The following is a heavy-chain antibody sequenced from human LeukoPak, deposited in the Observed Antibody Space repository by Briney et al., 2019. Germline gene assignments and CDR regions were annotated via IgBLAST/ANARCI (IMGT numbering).Heavy chain of an antibody. D-gene: IGHD6-19*01. V-gene: IGHV1-2*02. Sequence: VASVKVSCKASGYTFTGYYMHWVRQAPGQGLEWMGWINLNSGGTNYAQKFQGRVTMTRDTSISTAYMELSRLRSDDTAVYYCARDLMEQWLASNSNWFDPWGQGTLVTVSS. CDR2: INLNSGGT. J-gene: IGHJ5*02. CDR1: GYTFTGYY. CDR3: ARDLMEQWLASNSNWFDP.